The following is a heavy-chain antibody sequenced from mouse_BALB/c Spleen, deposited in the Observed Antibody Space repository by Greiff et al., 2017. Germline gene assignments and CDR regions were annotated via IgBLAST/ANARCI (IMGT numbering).Heavy chain of an antibody. Sequence: VQLQESGPGLVAPSQSLSITCTVSGFSLTSYGVHWVRQPPGKGLEWLGVIWAGGSTNYNSALMSGLSISKDNSKSQVFLKMNSLQTDDTAMYYCARVGFAYWGQGTLVTVSA. V-gene: IGHV2-9*02. J-gene: IGHJ3*01. CDR1: GFSLTSYG. CDR2: IWAGGST. CDR3: ARVGFAY.